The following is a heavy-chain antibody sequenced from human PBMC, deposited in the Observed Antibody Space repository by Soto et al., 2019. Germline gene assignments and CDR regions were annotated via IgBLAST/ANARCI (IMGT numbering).Heavy chain of an antibody. V-gene: IGHV4-39*01. CDR2: MFYSGLT. J-gene: IGHJ6*02. Sequence: PSETLSLTCSVSGYSVTSSDYYWAWIRQPPGKGLEWIGSMFYSGLTYYNPSLKSRATLSVDTSKNQFSVRLNSVTAADTAVYYCAPLSVSLSGPYGIHVWGQGTTVTVSS. D-gene: IGHD2-15*01. CDR1: GYSVTSSDYY. CDR3: APLSVSLSGPYGIHV.